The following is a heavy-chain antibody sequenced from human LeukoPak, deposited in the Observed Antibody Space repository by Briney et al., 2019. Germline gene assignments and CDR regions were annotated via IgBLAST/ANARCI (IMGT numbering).Heavy chain of an antibody. CDR3: VGASRSGYFDY. Sequence: GGSLRLSCAASGFTVSSNYMSWVRQAPGKGLEWVSVIYSGGSTYYADSVKGRFTISRDNSKNTLYLQMNSLRAQDTAVYYCVGASRSGYFDYWGQGTLVTVSS. D-gene: IGHD3-10*01. J-gene: IGHJ4*02. CDR2: IYSGGST. CDR1: GFTVSSNY. V-gene: IGHV3-53*01.